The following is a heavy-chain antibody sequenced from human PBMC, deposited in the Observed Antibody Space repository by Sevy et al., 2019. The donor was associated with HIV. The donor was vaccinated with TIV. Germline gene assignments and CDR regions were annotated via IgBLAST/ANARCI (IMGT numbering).Heavy chain of an antibody. J-gene: IGHJ4*02. CDR1: GGIFRSYG. CDR3: ARGGGNARYYFDY. Sequence: ASVKVSCKASGGIFRSYGISWVRQAPGQGLEWMGGIIPILGSVNYAQKFQGRVTITADESTQTAYMELSSLRSEDTAVYYCARGGGNARYYFDYWGQETLVTVSS. V-gene: IGHV1-69*13. D-gene: IGHD2-2*01. CDR2: IIPILGSV.